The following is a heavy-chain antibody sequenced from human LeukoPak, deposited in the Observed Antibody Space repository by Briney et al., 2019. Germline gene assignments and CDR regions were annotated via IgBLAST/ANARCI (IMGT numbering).Heavy chain of an antibody. V-gene: IGHV3-74*01. CDR3: ARRGWRGGYDY. CDR1: GFTFSNFW. Sequence: GGSLRLSCAASGFTFSNFWMHWVRQAPGKGLVWVSHMNDDGTNTGYADSVKGRFTISRDNAKNTLYLQMNSLRAEDTAVYYCARRGWRGGYDYWGQGTLVTVSS. J-gene: IGHJ4*02. D-gene: IGHD5-12*01. CDR2: MNDDGTNT.